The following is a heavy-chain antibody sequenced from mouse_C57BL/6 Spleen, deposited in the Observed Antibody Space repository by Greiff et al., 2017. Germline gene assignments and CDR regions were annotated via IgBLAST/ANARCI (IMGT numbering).Heavy chain of an antibody. J-gene: IGHJ2*01. CDR3: TVDYYFDY. Sequence: EVKVEESGGGLVQPGGSMKLSCVASGFTFSNYWMNWVRQSPEKGLEWVAQIRLKSDNYATHYAESVKGRFTISRDDSKSSVYLQMNNLRAEDTGIYYCTVDYYFDYWGQGTTLTVSS. V-gene: IGHV6-3*01. CDR1: GFTFSNYW. CDR2: IRLKSDNYAT. D-gene: IGHD2-4*01.